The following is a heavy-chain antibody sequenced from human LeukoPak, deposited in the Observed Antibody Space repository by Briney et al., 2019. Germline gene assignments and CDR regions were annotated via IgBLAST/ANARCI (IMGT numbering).Heavy chain of an antibody. CDR2: IYYSGST. D-gene: IGHD1-26*01. J-gene: IGHJ4*02. Sequence: SETPSLTCTVSGGSISSYYWSWIRQPPGKGLEWIGYIYYSGSTNYNPSLKSRVTISVDTSKNQFSLKLSSVTAADTAVYYCARSVSAVGSTGSFDYWGQGTLVTVSS. CDR1: GGSISSYY. V-gene: IGHV4-59*08. CDR3: ARSVSAVGSTGSFDY.